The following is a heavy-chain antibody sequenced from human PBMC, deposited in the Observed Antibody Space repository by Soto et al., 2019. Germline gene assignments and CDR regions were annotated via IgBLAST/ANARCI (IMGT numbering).Heavy chain of an antibody. CDR3: ARWSKWELLQRYFDY. J-gene: IGHJ4*02. Sequence: ASVKVSCKASGYTLTELSMHWVRQAPGKGLEWMGGFDPEDGETIYAQKFQGRVTMTEDTSTDTAYMELSSLRSEDTAIYFCARWSKWELLQRYFDYWGQGTLVTVSS. CDR1: GYTLTELS. D-gene: IGHD1-26*01. CDR2: FDPEDGET. V-gene: IGHV1-24*01.